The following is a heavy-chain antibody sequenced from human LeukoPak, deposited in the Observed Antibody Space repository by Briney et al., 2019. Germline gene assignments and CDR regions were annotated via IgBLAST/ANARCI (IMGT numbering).Heavy chain of an antibody. CDR1: GFTFSSYA. CDR3: ARVEGSITISRMDV. V-gene: IGHV3-30-3*01. Sequence: GGSLRLSCAASGFTFSSYAMHWVRQAPGKGLEWVTVISYDGSNKYYADSVKGRFTISRDNSKNTLYLQVNSLRVEDTAVYYCARVEGSITISRMDVWGQGTTVTVSS. J-gene: IGHJ6*02. CDR2: ISYDGSNK. D-gene: IGHD3-3*01.